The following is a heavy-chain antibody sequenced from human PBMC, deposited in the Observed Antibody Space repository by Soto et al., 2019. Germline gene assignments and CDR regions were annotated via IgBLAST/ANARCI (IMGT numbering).Heavy chain of an antibody. V-gene: IGHV1-46*01. CDR3: ARDRDDFWSGYPRRNAFDI. J-gene: IGHJ3*02. CDR2: INPNNGST. Sequence: ASVKVSCKASGYTFTSYYMHWVRQAPGQGLEWMRIINPNNGSTSYTQKFQGRVTMTRDTSTSTAYMELRSLRSDDTAVYYCARDRDDFWSGYPRRNAFDIWAQGTMVTVSS. D-gene: IGHD3-3*01. CDR1: GYTFTSYY.